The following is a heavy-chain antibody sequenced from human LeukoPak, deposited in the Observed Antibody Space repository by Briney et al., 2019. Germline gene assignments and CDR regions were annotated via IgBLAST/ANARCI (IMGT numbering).Heavy chain of an antibody. CDR3: ARGGPVGSSLDY. J-gene: IGHJ4*02. CDR1: GGSFSGYY. V-gene: IGHV4-34*01. Sequence: SETLSLTCAVYGGSFSGYYWSWIRQPPGKGLEWIGEINHSGSTNYNPSLKSRVTISVDTSKNQFSLKQSSVTAADTAVYYCARGGPVGSSLDYWGQGTLVTVSS. CDR2: INHSGST. D-gene: IGHD6-13*01.